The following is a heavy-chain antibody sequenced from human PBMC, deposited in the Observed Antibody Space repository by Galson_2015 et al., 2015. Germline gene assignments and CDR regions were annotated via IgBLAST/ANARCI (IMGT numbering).Heavy chain of an antibody. CDR3: ARGGSNSNYHANFDS. Sequence: SLRLSCAASKFIFSDYAMHWVRQAPGKGLEWVADISYDAKNKHYTDSVKGRFTISRDYSQNTLSLQMNSLRAEDTAVYYCARGGSNSNYHANFDSWGQGTLVTVSS. CDR1: KFIFSDYA. J-gene: IGHJ4*02. D-gene: IGHD2/OR15-2a*01. V-gene: IGHV3-30*04. CDR2: ISYDAKNK.